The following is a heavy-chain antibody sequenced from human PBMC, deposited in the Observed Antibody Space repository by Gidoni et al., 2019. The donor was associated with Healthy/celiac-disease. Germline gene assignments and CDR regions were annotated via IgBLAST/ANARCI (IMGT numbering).Heavy chain of an antibody. CDR1: GFPFSSYS. Sequence: EVQLVESGGGLVKPGGSLRLSCAASGFPFSSYSMDWVRQAPGKGLEWVSSISSSSSYIYYADSVKGRFNISRDNAKNSLYLQMNSLRAEDTAVYYCASLRYYDSSASRFDYWGQGTLVTVSS. D-gene: IGHD3-22*01. J-gene: IGHJ4*02. CDR3: ASLRYYDSSASRFDY. V-gene: IGHV3-21*01. CDR2: ISSSSSYI.